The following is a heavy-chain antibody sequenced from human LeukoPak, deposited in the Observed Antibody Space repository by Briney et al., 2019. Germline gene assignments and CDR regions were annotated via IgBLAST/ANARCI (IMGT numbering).Heavy chain of an antibody. CDR3: ASYRAFSQFDY. CDR2: IKEDGSRA. D-gene: IGHD3-10*01. J-gene: IGHJ4*02. Sequence: GGSLRLSCGASGFSFSTYWMDWVRQAPGKGLEWEASIKEDGSRADYVDSVRGRFTVSRYNTKNSLFLQMNSLRVNDTAVYYCASYRAFSQFDYWGQGTLVTVSS. CDR1: GFSFSTYW. V-gene: IGHV3-7*01.